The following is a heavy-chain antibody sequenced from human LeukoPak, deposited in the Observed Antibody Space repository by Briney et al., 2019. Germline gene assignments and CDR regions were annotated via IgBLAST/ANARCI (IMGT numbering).Heavy chain of an antibody. V-gene: IGHV3-21*01. J-gene: IGHJ4*02. CDR3: ARVTCSSTSCYTRGNFDY. CDR2: ISSSSSYI. CDR1: GFTFSSYS. D-gene: IGHD2-2*02. Sequence: PGGSLRLSCAASGFTFSSYSMNWVRQAPGKGLEWVSSISSSSSYIYYADSVKGRFTISRDNAKNSLYLQMNSLRAEDTAVYYCARVTCSSTSCYTRGNFDYWGQGTLVTVSS.